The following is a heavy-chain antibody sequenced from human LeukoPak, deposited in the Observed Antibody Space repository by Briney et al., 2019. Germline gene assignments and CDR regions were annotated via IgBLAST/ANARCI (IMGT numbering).Heavy chain of an antibody. CDR3: AKGLGIAVAGSFFDY. CDR2: ISGSGGST. J-gene: IGHJ4*02. V-gene: IGHV3-23*01. D-gene: IGHD6-19*01. CDR1: GFTFSSYA. Sequence: GGSLRLSCAASGFTFSSYAMSWVRQAPEKGLEWVSAISGSGGSTYYADSVKGRFTISRDNSKNTLYLQMNSLRAEDTAVYYCAKGLGIAVAGSFFDYWGQGTLVTVSS.